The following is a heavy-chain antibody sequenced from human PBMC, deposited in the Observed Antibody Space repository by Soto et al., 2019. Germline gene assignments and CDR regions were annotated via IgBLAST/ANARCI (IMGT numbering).Heavy chain of an antibody. D-gene: IGHD6-13*01. V-gene: IGHV2-5*01. CDR3: TLRQDTSRGPIY. CDR2: ST. J-gene: IGHJ4*02. Sequence: QITSKESGPTLVQPTQTLTLTCTVSGFSLTTRGMTLGWIRQPPGRAPEWLALSTQYSPSLQSRLTFTKDTSKNQVVLTMTNMDPVDTATYYCTLRQDTSRGPIYWGQGIMVNVSS. CDR1: GFSLTTRGMT.